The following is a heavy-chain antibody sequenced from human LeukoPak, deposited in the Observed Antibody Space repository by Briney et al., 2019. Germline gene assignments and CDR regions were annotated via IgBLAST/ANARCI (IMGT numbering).Heavy chain of an antibody. Sequence: ASVKVSCKASGYTFTSYAMHWVRQAPGQGLEWMGWITPSGGTNYPQKFQGRVAITWDTSITTAYMDLSRLTSDDTAVYYCARDRYRDGFAHFDYWGQGALVTVSS. D-gene: IGHD5-24*01. CDR2: ITPSGGT. CDR1: GYTFTSYA. V-gene: IGHV1-2*02. J-gene: IGHJ4*02. CDR3: ARDRYRDGFAHFDY.